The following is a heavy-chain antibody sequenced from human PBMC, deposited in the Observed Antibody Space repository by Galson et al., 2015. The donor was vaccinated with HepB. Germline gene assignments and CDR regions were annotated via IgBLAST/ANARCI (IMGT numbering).Heavy chain of an antibody. Sequence: SETLSLTCGVYGESFSGYYWSWIRQPPEKGLEWIGESNDSGNANYNPSLKSRVTILVDTSEKQFSLKLRSVTAADTAVYYCARVYRRSLFGVIIIGAFDIWGQGTMVTVSS. D-gene: IGHD3-3*01. J-gene: IGHJ3*02. CDR1: GESFSGYY. CDR3: ARVYRRSLFGVIIIGAFDI. V-gene: IGHV4-34*01. CDR2: SNDSGNA.